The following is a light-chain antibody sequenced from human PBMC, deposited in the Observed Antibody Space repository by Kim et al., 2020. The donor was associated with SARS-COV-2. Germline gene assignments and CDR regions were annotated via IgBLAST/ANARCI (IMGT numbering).Light chain of an antibody. CDR2: AAS. CDR1: QIISTY. J-gene: IGKJ3*01. CDR3: QQSYIFPLT. V-gene: IGKV1-39*01. Sequence: ASVGDRVTITCRASQIISTYLNWYQQKPGKPPKLLIYAASSLLSGVPSRFSGSGSGTDFTLTISSLQFEDFATYYCQQSYIFPLTFGPGTKVDIK.